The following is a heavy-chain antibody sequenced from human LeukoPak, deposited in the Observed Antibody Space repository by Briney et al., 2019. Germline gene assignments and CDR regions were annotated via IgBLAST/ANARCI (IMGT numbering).Heavy chain of an antibody. J-gene: IGHJ4*02. CDR2: IYYSGST. CDR3: AREGFIVVVDY. Sequence: SETLSLTCTVSGGSISSSSYYWGWIRQPPGKGLEWIGSIYYSGSTYYNPSLKSRVTISVDTSKNQFSLKLSSVTAADTAVYYCAREGFIVVVDYWGQGTLVTVSS. V-gene: IGHV4-39*07. D-gene: IGHD3-22*01. CDR1: GGSISSSSYY.